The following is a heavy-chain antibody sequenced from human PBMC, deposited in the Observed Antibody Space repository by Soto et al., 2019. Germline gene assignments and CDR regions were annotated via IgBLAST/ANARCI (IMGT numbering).Heavy chain of an antibody. Sequence: QVQLVESGGGVVQPGRSLRLSCAASGFTFSSYGMHWVRQAPGKGLEWVAVIWYDGSNKYYADSVKGRFTISRDNSKNTLYLQMNSLRAEDTAVYYCASNEYSSSSSDYWGQGTLVTVSS. J-gene: IGHJ4*02. V-gene: IGHV3-30*19. CDR2: IWYDGSNK. D-gene: IGHD6-6*01. CDR1: GFTFSSYG. CDR3: ASNEYSSSSSDY.